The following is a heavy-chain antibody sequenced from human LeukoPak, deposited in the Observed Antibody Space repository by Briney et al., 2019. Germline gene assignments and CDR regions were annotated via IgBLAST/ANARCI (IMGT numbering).Heavy chain of an antibody. D-gene: IGHD2-21*02. Sequence: SETLSLTCTVSGGSMNQYYWSWIRQPAGKGLEWIGRIYSTGTTYYKPSLKSRVTMSVDTSHNQFFLKLNSVTAADTAVYYCARGCGGDCHTGFDPWGQGTLVTVSS. J-gene: IGHJ5*02. CDR3: ARGCGGDCHTGFDP. CDR2: IYSTGTT. V-gene: IGHV4-4*07. CDR1: GGSMNQYY.